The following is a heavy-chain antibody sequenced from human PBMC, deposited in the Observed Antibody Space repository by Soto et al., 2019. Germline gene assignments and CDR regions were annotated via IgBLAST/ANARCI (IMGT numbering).Heavy chain of an antibody. CDR3: ASRGIAVAGSAFDI. J-gene: IGHJ3*02. Sequence: ASVKVSCKASGYTFTGYYMHWVRQAPGQGLEWMGWIKPNSGGTNYAQKFQGWVTMTRDTSISTAYMELSRLRSDDTAVYYCASRGIAVAGSAFDIWGQGTMVTVSS. CDR2: IKPNSGGT. D-gene: IGHD6-19*01. V-gene: IGHV1-2*04. CDR1: GYTFTGYY.